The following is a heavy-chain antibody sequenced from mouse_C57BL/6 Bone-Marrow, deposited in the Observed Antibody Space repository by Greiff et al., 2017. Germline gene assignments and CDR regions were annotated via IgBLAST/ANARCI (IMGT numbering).Heavy chain of an antibody. D-gene: IGHD1-1*01. Sequence: EVKLMESGGGLVKPGGSLKLSCAASGFTFSSYAMSWVRQTPEKRLEWVATISDGGSYTYYPDNVKGRFTISRDNAKNHLYLQMSHLKSEDTAMYYCARGTTVVDYYAMDYWGQGTSVPVSS. CDR1: GFTFSSYA. J-gene: IGHJ4*01. CDR2: ISDGGSYT. V-gene: IGHV5-4*03. CDR3: ARGTTVVDYYAMDY.